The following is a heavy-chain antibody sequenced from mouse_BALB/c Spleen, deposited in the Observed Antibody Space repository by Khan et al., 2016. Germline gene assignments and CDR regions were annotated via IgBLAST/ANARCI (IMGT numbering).Heavy chain of an antibody. CDR2: IDPAHGNT. D-gene: IGHD3-1*01. CDR3: AGHSVVSYDY. V-gene: IGHV14-3*02. J-gene: IGHJ2*01. CDR1: GFNIKDTH. Sequence: VQLQQSGAELVKPGASVKLSCTASGFNIKDTHIHWVRQRPEQGLEWIGRIDPAHGNTKYDPRFPGKAAITSDTSSNTANLHLSSLTSEDTAVYYCAGHSVVSYDYWGQGTTRTVSS.